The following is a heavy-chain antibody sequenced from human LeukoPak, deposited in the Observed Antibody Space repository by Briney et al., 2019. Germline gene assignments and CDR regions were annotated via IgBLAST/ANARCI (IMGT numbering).Heavy chain of an antibody. CDR3: ATSYDGKTAPYDL. Sequence: SETLSLTCTVSGGSINNYYWSWIRQPAGKGLEWIGRIYTRGSTNYNPSLKSRVTMSVDTSKNQLSMELRFLTAADTAVYYCATSYDGKTAPYDLWGHGTLVTVSS. V-gene: IGHV4-4*07. CDR2: IYTRGST. J-gene: IGHJ5*02. CDR1: GGSINNYY. D-gene: IGHD4-23*01.